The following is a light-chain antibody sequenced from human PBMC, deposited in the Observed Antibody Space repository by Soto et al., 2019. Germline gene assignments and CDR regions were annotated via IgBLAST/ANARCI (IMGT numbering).Light chain of an antibody. V-gene: IGKV3-15*01. J-gene: IGKJ4*01. CDR1: ESVRDN. CDR2: GAS. CDR3: QQYNNWPLT. Sequence: EIVMTQSPATLSVSPGERATLSCRATESVRDNLARYQQKPGQAPRLLVYGASTRATGIPARFSGSGSGTEFTLTISSLQSEDFAVYYCQQYNNWPLTFGGGTKVEIK.